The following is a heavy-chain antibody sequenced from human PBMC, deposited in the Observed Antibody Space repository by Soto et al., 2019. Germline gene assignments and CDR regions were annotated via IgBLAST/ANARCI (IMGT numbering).Heavy chain of an antibody. CDR1: GFTFSSYA. J-gene: IGHJ2*01. CDR3: ASPLWRNDYNWGYFDL. D-gene: IGHD4-4*01. V-gene: IGHV3-30-3*01. Sequence: QVQLVESGGGVVQPGRSLRLSCAASGFTFSSYAMHWVRQAPGKGLEWVAVISYDGSNKYYADSVKGRFTISRDNSKNTLYRQMSSLRAEDTAVYYCASPLWRNDYNWGYFDLWGRGTLVTVSS. CDR2: ISYDGSNK.